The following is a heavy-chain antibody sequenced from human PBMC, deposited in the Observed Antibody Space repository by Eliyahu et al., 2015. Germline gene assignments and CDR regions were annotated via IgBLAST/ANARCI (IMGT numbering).Heavy chain of an antibody. D-gene: IGHD1-26*01. V-gene: IGHV3-48*03. CDR1: GFTFSTYE. CDR3: VRESGSSKGDGLDI. CDR2: NSSSGGNI. Sequence: EVQLVESGGGLVQPGGSLRLSCSTSGFTFSTYEMNWVRQAPGKGLEWLSYNSSSGGNIYYADSVKGRFTISRDNAKNTLNLQMNSLRAEDTAFYYCVRESGSSKGDGLDIWGQGTRVTVSS. J-gene: IGHJ3*02.